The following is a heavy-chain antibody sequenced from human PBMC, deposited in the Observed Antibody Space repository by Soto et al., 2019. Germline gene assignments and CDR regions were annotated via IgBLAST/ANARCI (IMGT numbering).Heavy chain of an antibody. CDR2: LYSGGST. D-gene: IGHD3-10*01. Sequence: EVQLVETGGGLIQPGGSLRLSCAASGLTVSSNYMNWVRQAPGQGLEWVSVLYSGGSTHYAGSVKGRFIISRDNSKNTLYLQMNSLRVEDTAVYYCARDRPGDEGDGFDIWGHGTMVTVSS. J-gene: IGHJ3*02. CDR1: GLTVSSNY. V-gene: IGHV3-53*02. CDR3: ARDRPGDEGDGFDI.